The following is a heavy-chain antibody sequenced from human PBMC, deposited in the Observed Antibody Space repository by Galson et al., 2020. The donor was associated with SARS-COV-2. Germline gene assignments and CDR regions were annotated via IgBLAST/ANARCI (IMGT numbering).Heavy chain of an antibody. Sequence: GESLKISCKGSGYSFTSYWIGWVRQMPGKGLEWMGIIYPGDSDTRYSPSFQGQVTISADKSISTAYLQWSSLKASDTAMYYCARQTYYDILTGAGYYYGMDVWGQGTTVTVSS. J-gene: IGHJ6*02. CDR2: IYPGDSDT. CDR3: ARQTYYDILTGAGYYYGMDV. CDR1: GYSFTSYW. D-gene: IGHD3-9*01. V-gene: IGHV5-51*01.